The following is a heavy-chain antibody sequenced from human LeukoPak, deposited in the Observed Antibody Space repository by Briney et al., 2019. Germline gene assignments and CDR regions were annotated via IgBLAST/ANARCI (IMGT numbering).Heavy chain of an antibody. D-gene: IGHD6-13*01. V-gene: IGHV4-39*01. CDR1: GGSISSGYHY. CDR3: ARGGSSSWSLFDY. Sequence: SETLSLTCTVSGGSISSGYHYWGWIRQPPGKGLEWIGSIYESGRTHYNPSLRSRITISVDTSKNQFSLELSSVTAADTAVYYCARGGSSSWSLFDYWGQGTLVTVSS. CDR2: IYESGRT. J-gene: IGHJ4*02.